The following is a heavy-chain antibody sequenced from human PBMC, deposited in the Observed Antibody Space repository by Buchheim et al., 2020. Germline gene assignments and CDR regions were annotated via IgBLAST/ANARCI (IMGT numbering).Heavy chain of an antibody. CDR2: IYYSGST. CDR3: ARVTGEWLRLLYYYYGMDV. J-gene: IGHJ6*02. CDR1: GGSISSGDYY. D-gene: IGHD5-12*01. V-gene: IGHV4-30-4*01. Sequence: QVQLQESGPGLVKPSQTLSLTCTVSGGSISSGDYYWSWIRQPPGKGLEWIGDIYYSGSTYYNPSLKSRVTISVDTSKNQFSLKLSSVTAADTAVYYCARVTGEWLRLLYYYYGMDVWGQGTT.